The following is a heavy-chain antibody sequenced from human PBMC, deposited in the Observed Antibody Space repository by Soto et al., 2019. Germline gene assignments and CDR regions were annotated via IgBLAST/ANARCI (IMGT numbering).Heavy chain of an antibody. V-gene: IGHV4-30-2*01. CDR2: IYEGGNT. CDR1: GGSIISGGYS. J-gene: IGHJ3*02. Sequence: QLQLQKSGSGLVKPSQTLSLTCAVSGGSIISGGYSWSWIRQPPGKGLQWIGHIYEGGNTYYTPSLESRVAISTDKSKNQFSLRLSSVTAADTAVYYCVRRSPEDAFDIWGQGTMVTVSP. CDR3: VRRSPEDAFDI.